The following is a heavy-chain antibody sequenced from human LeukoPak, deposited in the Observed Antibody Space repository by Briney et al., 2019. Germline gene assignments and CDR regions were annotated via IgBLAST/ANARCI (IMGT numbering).Heavy chain of an antibody. D-gene: IGHD6-6*01. CDR2: IIPIFGTA. CDR3: ARGLYSSSSAPYFDY. J-gene: IGHJ4*02. CDR1: GGTFSSYA. Sequence: SVKASCKASGGTFSSYAISWVRQAPGQGLEGMGGIIPIFGTANYAQKFQGRITITTDESTSTAYVELSSLRSEDTAVYYCARGLYSSSSAPYFDYWGQGTLVTVSS. V-gene: IGHV1-69*05.